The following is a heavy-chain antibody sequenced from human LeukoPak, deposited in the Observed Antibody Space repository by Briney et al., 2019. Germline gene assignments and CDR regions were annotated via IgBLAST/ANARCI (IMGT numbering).Heavy chain of an antibody. D-gene: IGHD6-19*01. CDR1: GYTFTGYY. Sequence: ASVKVSCKASGYTFTGYYMHWVRQAPGQGLEWMGRINPNSGGTNYAQKFQGRVTMTRDTSISTAYMELSSLRSEDTAVYYCARGKWLVSKLFDYWGQGTLVTVSS. J-gene: IGHJ4*02. V-gene: IGHV1-2*06. CDR2: INPNSGGT. CDR3: ARGKWLVSKLFDY.